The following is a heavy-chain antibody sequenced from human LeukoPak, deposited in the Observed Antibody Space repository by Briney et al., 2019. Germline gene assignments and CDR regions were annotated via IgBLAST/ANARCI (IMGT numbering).Heavy chain of an antibody. Sequence: PGGSHRLPCAASRFTFRRYAMSGVRQAPGKGLDWVSSIGGSGGGTYYADSLKGRFTISRDNSRNTLYLQMNSLRAEDTAVYYCAKDQDPYSGSYDYFDSWGQGTLVTVSS. V-gene: IGHV3-23*01. CDR1: RFTFRRYA. CDR3: AKDQDPYSGSYDYFDS. J-gene: IGHJ4*02. CDR2: IGGSGGGT. D-gene: IGHD1-26*01.